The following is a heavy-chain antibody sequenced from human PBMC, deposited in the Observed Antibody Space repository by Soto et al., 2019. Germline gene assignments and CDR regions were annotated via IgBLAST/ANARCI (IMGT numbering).Heavy chain of an antibody. CDR3: ARHAIIITIFGEVVGRGTNWFDX. CDR1: GGSISSSSYY. D-gene: IGHD3-3*01. CDR2: IYYSGST. V-gene: IGHV4-39*01. J-gene: IGHJ5*02. Sequence: SEALSLPCTVSGGSISSSSYYWGWIRQPPGKGLEWIGFIYYSGSTYYNPSLKRRVTISADKSKNQFSLKLSSVTAADTAVYYCARHAIIITIFGEVVGRGTNWFDXWGQGTLVTVSX.